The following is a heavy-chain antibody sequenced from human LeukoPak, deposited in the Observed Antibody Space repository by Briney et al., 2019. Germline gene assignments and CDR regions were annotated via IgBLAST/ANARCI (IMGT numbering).Heavy chain of an antibody. D-gene: IGHD3-9*01. J-gene: IGHJ4*02. CDR2: ISGRSDNT. V-gene: IGHV3-23*01. CDR1: GFIFSNYA. Sequence: GASLRLSCAASGFIFSNYAMYWVRQAPGKGLEWVSAISGRSDNTYYADSVKGRFTLSRDSSKNTLYLQMNSLRADDTAVYYCAKWGDYDVLTGYYLSDFWGQGTLDTVSS. CDR3: AKWGDYDVLTGYYLSDF.